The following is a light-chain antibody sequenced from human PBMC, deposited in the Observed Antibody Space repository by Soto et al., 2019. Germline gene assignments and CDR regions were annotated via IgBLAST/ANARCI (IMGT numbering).Light chain of an antibody. Sequence: DAVLTQSPPSLPVTLGQSASISCNSSQSLVDKDGNTYLLWFHQRPGQSPRRLFYKVSERHYGVPDRFSGSVSGTDFTLKISRVEAEDLGIYYCMQGTHWPLTFGGGTRVDI. CDR3: MQGTHWPLT. J-gene: IGKJ4*01. CDR2: KVS. V-gene: IGKV2-30*01. CDR1: QSLVDKDGNTY.